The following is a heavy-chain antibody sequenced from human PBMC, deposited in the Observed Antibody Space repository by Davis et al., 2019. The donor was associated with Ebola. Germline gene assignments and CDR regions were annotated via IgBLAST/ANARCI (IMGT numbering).Heavy chain of an antibody. CDR1: GFTFSSYW. D-gene: IGHD3-10*01. J-gene: IGHJ4*02. V-gene: IGHV3-74*01. CDR3: ARIYGSGSYLHFDY. Sequence: HTGGSLRLSCAASGFTFSSYWMHWVRQAPGKGLVWVSRINSDGSSTSYADSVKGRFTISRDNAKNTLYLQKNSLRAEDTAVYYCARIYGSGSYLHFDYWGQGTLVTVSS. CDR2: INSDGSST.